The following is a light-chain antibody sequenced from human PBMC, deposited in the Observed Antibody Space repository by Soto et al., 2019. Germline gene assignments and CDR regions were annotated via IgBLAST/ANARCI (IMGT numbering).Light chain of an antibody. CDR1: QSVFSD. CDR3: QQYNNWPLT. V-gene: IGKV3-15*01. J-gene: IGKJ4*01. Sequence: DIEMTQSPATLSVSPGERATLSCRASQSVFSDLAWYQQKPGQAPRLLIYRASTRATAIPARFSGSGSGTEFTLTISSLQSEDFAVYYCQQYNNWPLTFGRGTKVEIK. CDR2: RAS.